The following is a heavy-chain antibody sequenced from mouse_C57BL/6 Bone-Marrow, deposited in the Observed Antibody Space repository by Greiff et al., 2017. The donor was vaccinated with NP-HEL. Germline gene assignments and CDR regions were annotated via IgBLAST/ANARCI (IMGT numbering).Heavy chain of an antibody. Sequence: VKLMESGAELARPGASVKMSCKASGYTFTSYTMHWVKQRPGQGLEWIGYINPSSGYTKYNQKFKDKATLTADKSSSTAYMQLSSLTSEDSAVYYCASPKDYAMDYWGQGTSVTVSS. V-gene: IGHV1-4*01. CDR3: ASPKDYAMDY. J-gene: IGHJ4*01. CDR2: INPSSGYT. CDR1: GYTFTSYT.